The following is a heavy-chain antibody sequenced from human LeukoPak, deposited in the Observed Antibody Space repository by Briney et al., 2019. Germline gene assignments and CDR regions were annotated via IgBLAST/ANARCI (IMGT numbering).Heavy chain of an antibody. D-gene: IGHD2-15*01. CDR1: GYTFTSYY. V-gene: IGHV1-46*01. J-gene: IGHJ4*02. CDR3: ARAVVHHFDY. CDR2: INPSGGST. Sequence: ASVKVPRKASGYTFTSYYMHWVRQAPGQGLEWMGIINPSGGSTSYAQKFQGRVTMTRDTSTSTVYMELSSLRSEDTAVYYCARAVVHHFDYWGQGTLVTVSS.